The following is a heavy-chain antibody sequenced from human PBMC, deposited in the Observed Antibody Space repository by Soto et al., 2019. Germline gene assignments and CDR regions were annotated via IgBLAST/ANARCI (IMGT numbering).Heavy chain of an antibody. D-gene: IGHD6-6*01. CDR1: GFTFSSYG. CDR3: ARDSSKYSSSSSVIG. Sequence: GESLKISCAASGFTFSSYGIHWVRQAPGKGLEWVAVIWYDGSNKYYADSVKGRFTISRDNSKNTLYLQMNSLRAEDTAVYYCARDSSKYSSSSSVIGWGQGTLVTVSS. CDR2: IWYDGSNK. V-gene: IGHV3-33*01. J-gene: IGHJ4*02.